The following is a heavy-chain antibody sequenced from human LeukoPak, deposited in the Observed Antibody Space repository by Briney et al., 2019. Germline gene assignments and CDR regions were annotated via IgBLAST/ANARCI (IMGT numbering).Heavy chain of an antibody. CDR3: ARPLGFSMVRGVRYYYFGMDV. J-gene: IGHJ6*02. Sequence: EASVKVSCKASGYTFTSYDINWVRQATGQGLEWMGWMNPNSGNTGYAQKFQGRVTMTRNTSISTAYMELSSLRSEDTAVYYCARPLGFSMVRGVRYYYFGMDVWGQGTTVTVSS. D-gene: IGHD3-10*01. CDR1: GYTFTSYD. CDR2: MNPNSGNT. V-gene: IGHV1-8*01.